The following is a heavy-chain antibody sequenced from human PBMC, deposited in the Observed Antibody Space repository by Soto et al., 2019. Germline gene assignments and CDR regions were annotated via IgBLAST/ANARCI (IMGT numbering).Heavy chain of an antibody. CDR1: GYTFSNYG. D-gene: IGHD1-1*01. V-gene: IGHV1-18*01. CDR2: IRVYNGRT. CDR3: AITSSTSNFEG. J-gene: IGHJ4*02. Sequence: QFQLVQSGAEVKKPGASVKVSCKASGYTFSNYGFSWVRQAPGQGLEWLGCIRVYNGRTDYAQKIQGRLTMTTDTSTSTAYMELKTLGSDDTAVYYCAITSSTSNFEGWGQGTLVTVSS.